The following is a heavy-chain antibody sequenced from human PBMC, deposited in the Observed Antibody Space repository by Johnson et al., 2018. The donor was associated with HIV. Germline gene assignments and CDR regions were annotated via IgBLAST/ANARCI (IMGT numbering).Heavy chain of an antibody. CDR1: GFTFSSYA. V-gene: IGHV3-30*14. CDR2: ISYDGSNK. J-gene: IGHJ3*01. D-gene: IGHD3-9*01. CDR3: ARAGDYDVLTGSLRSGTFDV. Sequence: QVQLVESGGGVVQPGRSLRLSCAASGFTFSSYAMHWVRQAPGKGLEWVAAISYDGSNKYYADSVKDRFTISRDNSKNTLYLQMNSLRAGDTGVYYCARAGDYDVLTGSLRSGTFDVWGQGTMVTVSS.